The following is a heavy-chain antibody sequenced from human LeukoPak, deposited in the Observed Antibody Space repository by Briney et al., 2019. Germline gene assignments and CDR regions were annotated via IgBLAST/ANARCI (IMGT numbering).Heavy chain of an antibody. CDR1: GFTVSSNY. V-gene: IGHV3-74*01. CDR3: ARVLSGSWDWFDP. J-gene: IGHJ5*02. CDR2: INTDGSRI. D-gene: IGHD3-22*01. Sequence: GGSLRLSCAASGFTVSSNYMNWVRQAPGKGLVWVSRINTDGSRITYADSVKGRFTISRDNAMNTVYLQMNSLRAEDTAVYYCARVLSGSWDWFDPWGQGTLVTVSS.